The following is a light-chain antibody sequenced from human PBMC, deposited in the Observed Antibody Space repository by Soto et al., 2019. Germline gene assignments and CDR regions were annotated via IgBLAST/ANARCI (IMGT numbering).Light chain of an antibody. Sequence: EIVFTQSPGTLSLSPGERATLSCRASQSVSSSYLAWYEQKPGQAPRLLIYGTSNRATGIPDRFSGSGSGTDFTLTISRLEPEDFAVYYCQQYGSSPYTFGQGTRLEIK. V-gene: IGKV3-20*01. CDR2: GTS. CDR1: QSVSSSY. CDR3: QQYGSSPYT. J-gene: IGKJ5*01.